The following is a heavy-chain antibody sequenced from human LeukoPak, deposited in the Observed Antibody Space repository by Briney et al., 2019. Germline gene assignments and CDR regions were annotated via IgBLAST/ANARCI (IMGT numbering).Heavy chain of an antibody. CDR3: ARFRSGYYMDV. CDR2: ISSSSSYI. Sequence: GGSLRLSCAASGFTFSSYSTNWVRQAPGKGLEWVSSISSSSSYIYYADSVKGRFTISRDNAKNSLYLQMNSPRAADTAVYYCARFRSGYYMDVWGKGTTVTVSS. D-gene: IGHD6-19*01. CDR1: GFTFSSYS. J-gene: IGHJ6*03. V-gene: IGHV3-21*01.